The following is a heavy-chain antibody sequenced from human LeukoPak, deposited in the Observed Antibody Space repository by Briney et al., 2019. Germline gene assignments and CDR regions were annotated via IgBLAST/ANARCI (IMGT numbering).Heavy chain of an antibody. V-gene: IGHV4-59*01. CDR2: IYYSGST. Sequence: SETLSLTCTVSGGSISGYYWSWIRQPPGKGLGWIGYIYYSGSTNYNPSLKSRVTISVDTSKNQFSLKLSSVTAADTAVYYCASNYYDSSGYYYGTWGNAFDIWGQGTMVTVS. CDR1: GGSISGYY. D-gene: IGHD3-22*01. CDR3: ASNYYDSSGYYYGTWGNAFDI. J-gene: IGHJ3*02.